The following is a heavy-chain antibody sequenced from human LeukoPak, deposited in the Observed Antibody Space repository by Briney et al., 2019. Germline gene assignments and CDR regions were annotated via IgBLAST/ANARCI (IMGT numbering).Heavy chain of an antibody. CDR2: IYYSGST. Sequence: PSETLSLTCTVSGGSISSGGYYWSWIRQHPGKGLEWIGYIYYSGSTYYNPSLKSRVTISVDTSKNQFSLKLSSVTAADTAVYYCAGYCSSTSCYTGIVGFDPWGQGTLVTVSS. CDR3: AGYCSSTSCYTGIVGFDP. J-gene: IGHJ5*02. V-gene: IGHV4-31*03. D-gene: IGHD2-2*02. CDR1: GGSISSGGYY.